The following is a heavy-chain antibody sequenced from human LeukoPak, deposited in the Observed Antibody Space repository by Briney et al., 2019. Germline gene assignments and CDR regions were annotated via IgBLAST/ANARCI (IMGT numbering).Heavy chain of an antibody. CDR3: ARAKGGYPEY. CDR2: VYQTGST. J-gene: IGHJ4*02. V-gene: IGHV4-38-2*02. Sequence: PSETLSLTCIVSGYSISSGYYWGWIRQSPGKGLEWIANVYQTGSTYYNPSLKSRVTKSVDTSKNQFSLNLTSVTAADTAIYYCARAKGGYPEYWGQGTLVSVSS. D-gene: IGHD3-22*01. CDR1: GYSISSGYY.